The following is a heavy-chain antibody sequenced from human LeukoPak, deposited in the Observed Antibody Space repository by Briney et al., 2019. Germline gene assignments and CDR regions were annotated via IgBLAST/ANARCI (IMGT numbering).Heavy chain of an antibody. J-gene: IGHJ4*02. Sequence: GVSLRLSCAASGFTFSSYAMSWVRQAPGKGLEWVSAISGSGGSTYYADSVKGRFTISRDNSKNRLYLQMNSLRAEDTAVYYCAKAIQQLDQDFEVDYWGQGTLVTVFS. CDR3: AKAIQQLDQDFEVDY. CDR1: GFTFSSYA. V-gene: IGHV3-23*01. D-gene: IGHD6-13*01. CDR2: ISGSGGST.